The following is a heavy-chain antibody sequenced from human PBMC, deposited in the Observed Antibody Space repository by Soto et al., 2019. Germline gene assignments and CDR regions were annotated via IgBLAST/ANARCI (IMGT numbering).Heavy chain of an antibody. CDR3: ASMVRGATTDEYYYYMDV. CDR1: GGSFSGYY. J-gene: IGHJ6*03. D-gene: IGHD3-10*01. V-gene: IGHV4-34*01. CDR2: INHSGST. Sequence: SETLSLTCAVYGGSFSGYYWSWIRQPPGKGLEWIGEINHSGSTNYNPSLKRRVTISVDTSKNQFSLKLSSVTAADTAVYYCASMVRGATTDEYYYYMDVWGKGTTVTVSS.